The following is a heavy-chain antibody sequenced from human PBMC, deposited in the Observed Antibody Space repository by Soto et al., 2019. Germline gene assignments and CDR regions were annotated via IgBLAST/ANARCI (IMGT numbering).Heavy chain of an antibody. CDR2: IIPIFGTA. D-gene: IGHD6-6*01. CDR3: ARAQEQLVLDAFDI. J-gene: IGHJ3*02. CDR1: GGTFSSYA. V-gene: IGHV1-69*13. Sequence: ASVKVSCKASGGTFSSYAISWVRQAPGQGLEWMGGIIPIFGTANYAQKFQGRVTITADESTSTAYMELSSLRSEDTAVYYCARAQEQLVLDAFDIWGQGTMVTVSS.